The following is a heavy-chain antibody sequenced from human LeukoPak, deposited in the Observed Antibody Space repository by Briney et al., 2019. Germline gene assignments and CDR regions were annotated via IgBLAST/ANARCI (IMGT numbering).Heavy chain of an antibody. CDR1: GFTFSSYG. J-gene: IGHJ4*02. Sequence: GRSLRLSCAASGFTFSSYGMHWVRQAPGKGLEWVAVISYDGSNKYYADSVKGRFTISRDNSKNTLYLQMNSLRAEDTAVYYCAKDLYDYLDYWGQGTLVTVSS. D-gene: IGHD2-8*01. V-gene: IGHV3-30*18. CDR2: ISYDGSNK. CDR3: AKDLYDYLDY.